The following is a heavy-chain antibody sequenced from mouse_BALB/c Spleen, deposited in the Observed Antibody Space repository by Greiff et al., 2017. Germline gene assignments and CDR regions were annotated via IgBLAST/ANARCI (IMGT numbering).Heavy chain of an antibody. J-gene: IGHJ4*01. CDR1: GFNIKDYY. V-gene: IGHV14-1*02. CDR2: IDPENGNT. D-gene: IGHD2-3*01. CDR3: ARWDGYYGGAMDY. Sequence: EVQLQESGAELVRPGALVKLSCKASGFNIKDYYMHWVKQRPEQGLEWIGWIDPENGNTIYDPKFQGKASITADTSSNTAYLQLSSLTSEDTAVYYCARWDGYYGGAMDYWGQGTSVTVSS.